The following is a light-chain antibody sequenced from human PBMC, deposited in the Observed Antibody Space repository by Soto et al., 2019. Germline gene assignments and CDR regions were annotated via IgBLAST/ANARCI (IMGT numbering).Light chain of an antibody. V-gene: IGLV7-46*01. CDR2: DTS. CDR3: FLSYSGARKV. Sequence: QAVVTQEPSLTVSPGETVTLTCGSSTGAVTSAHYPYWFQQRPGQAPRTLIYDTSNKHSRTPDRFSGSLLGGKAALTLSGAQPEDEAEYYCFLSYSGARKVFGGGTKLTVL. J-gene: IGLJ2*01. CDR1: TGAVTSAHY.